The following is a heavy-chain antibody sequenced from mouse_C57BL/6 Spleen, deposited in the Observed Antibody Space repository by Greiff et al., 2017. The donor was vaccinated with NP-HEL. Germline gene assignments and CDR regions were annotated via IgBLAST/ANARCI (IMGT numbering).Heavy chain of an antibody. Sequence: EVMLVESGGGLVQPGGSLKLSCAASGFTFSDYGMAWVGQAPRKGHEGVAFISNLAYSIYYADTVTGRFTISRENAKSTLYLERSSLWSEVTAMYYCARRGSSLYAMDYWGQGTSVTVSS. CDR2: ISNLAYSI. CDR1: GFTFSDYG. V-gene: IGHV5-15*01. D-gene: IGHD1-1*01. J-gene: IGHJ4*01. CDR3: ARRGSSLYAMDY.